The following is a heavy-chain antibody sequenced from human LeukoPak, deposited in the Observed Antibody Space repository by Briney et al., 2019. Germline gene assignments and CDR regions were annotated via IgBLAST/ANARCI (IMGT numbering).Heavy chain of an antibody. J-gene: IGHJ3*02. D-gene: IGHD2-15*01. CDR2: IYYSGST. Sequence: PSETLSLTCTVSGGSISSSSYYWGWLRQPPGRGVEWLGSIYYSGSTYYNTSLKSRVTISVDTSKNQFSLKLSSVTAADTAVYYCAFTPGTDAFDIWGQGTMVTVSS. CDR1: GGSISSSSYY. CDR3: AFTPGTDAFDI. V-gene: IGHV4-39*01.